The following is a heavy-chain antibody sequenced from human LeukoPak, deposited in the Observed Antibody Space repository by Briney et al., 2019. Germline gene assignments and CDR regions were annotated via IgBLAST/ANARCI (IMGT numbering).Heavy chain of an antibody. Sequence: GGSLRLSCAASGFTLSSYGMHGVRQAPGKGLDWVAVISNDGSKKYYADCVTGRFTISRDTSKNTLSLQMSSLRTEDTAVCYCARGGGGSYYFDYWGQGTLVTVSS. D-gene: IGHD1-26*01. CDR1: GFTLSSYG. J-gene: IGHJ4*02. CDR2: ISNDGSKK. CDR3: ARGGGGSYYFDY. V-gene: IGHV3-30*03.